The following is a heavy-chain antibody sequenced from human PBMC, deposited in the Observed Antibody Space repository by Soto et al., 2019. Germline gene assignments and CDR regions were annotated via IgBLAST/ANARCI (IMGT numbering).Heavy chain of an antibody. CDR3: AKSSVRGIKHS. Sequence: QVQLQESGPGLVKPSQTLSLTCTVSGDSLSRGGYYWSWIRQHPGKGLEWIGYIYFSGSAYYNPSLKSRVTMSIDTSKNQFSLRLTSLTAADTAVYYCAKSSVRGIKHSWGQGTLANVSS. CDR1: GDSLSRGGYY. D-gene: IGHD3-10*01. J-gene: IGHJ4*02. V-gene: IGHV4-31*03. CDR2: IYFSGSA.